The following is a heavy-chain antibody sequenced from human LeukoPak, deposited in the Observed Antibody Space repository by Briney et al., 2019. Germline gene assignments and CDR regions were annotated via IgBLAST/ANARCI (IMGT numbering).Heavy chain of an antibody. V-gene: IGHV4-59*01. CDR1: GGSIGSYY. D-gene: IGHD5-18*01. Sequence: SETLSLTCTVSGGSIGSYYWSWIRQPPGKGLEWIGYIYYSGSTNYNPSLKSRVTISVDTSKNQFSLKLSSVTAADTAVYYCAMGYGPFDYWGQGTLVTVSS. J-gene: IGHJ4*02. CDR2: IYYSGST. CDR3: AMGYGPFDY.